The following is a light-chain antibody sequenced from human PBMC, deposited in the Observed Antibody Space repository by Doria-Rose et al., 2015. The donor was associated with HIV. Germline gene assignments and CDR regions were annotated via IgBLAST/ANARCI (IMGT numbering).Light chain of an antibody. CDR3: HRYGTSWT. CDR2: DGS. J-gene: IGKJ1*01. V-gene: IGKV3-20*01. CDR1: QSFSSTY. Sequence: TQSPGTLSLSPGERATLSCRASQSFSSTYLAWYQQKPGQAPSLLIYDGSTRATGIPDRFRASGSGTDFTLTINRLEPEDFALYYCHRYGTSWTFGQGTKVE.